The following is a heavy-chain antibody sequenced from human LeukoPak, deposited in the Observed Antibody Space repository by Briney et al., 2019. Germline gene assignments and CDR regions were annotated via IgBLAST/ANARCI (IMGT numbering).Heavy chain of an antibody. CDR3: AREASVGALGGYYYYYMDV. CDR1: GGSISSYY. D-gene: IGHD1-26*01. Sequence: KPSETLSLTCTVSGGSISSYYWSWLRQPAGKGLEWIGRIYTSGSTNYNPSLKSRATMSVDTSKNQFSLKLSSVTAADTAVYYCAREASVGALGGYYYYYMDVWGKGTTVTVSS. CDR2: IYTSGST. J-gene: IGHJ6*03. V-gene: IGHV4-4*07.